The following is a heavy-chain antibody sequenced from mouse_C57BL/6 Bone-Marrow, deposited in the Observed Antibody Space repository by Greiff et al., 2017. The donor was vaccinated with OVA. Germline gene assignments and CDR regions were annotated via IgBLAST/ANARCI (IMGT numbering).Heavy chain of an antibody. V-gene: IGHV1-59*01. J-gene: IGHJ4*01. CDR1: GYTFTSYW. Sequence: VQLQQPGAELVRPGTSVKLSCKASGYTFTSYWMHWVKQRPGQGLEWIGVIDPSDSYTNYNQKFKGKATLTVDTSSSTAYMQLSSLTSEDSAVYYCAFITTVVATDAMDYWGQGTSVTVSS. CDR3: AFITTVVATDAMDY. CDR2: IDPSDSYT. D-gene: IGHD1-1*01.